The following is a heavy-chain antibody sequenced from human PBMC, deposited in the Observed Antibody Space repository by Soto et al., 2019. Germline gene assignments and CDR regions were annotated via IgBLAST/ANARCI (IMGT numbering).Heavy chain of an antibody. CDR1: GDSMKRSSTA. CDR3: ARCQVGPTIVFDY. J-gene: IGHJ4*02. D-gene: IGHD1-26*01. CDR2: FYYGGNT. V-gene: IGHV4-39*01. Sequence: SETLSFRCSVSGDSMKRSSTACGWVRQSPAKVLERIGSFYYGGNTYYNPSLNSRVLISVDTSKSQFSLKLSSVTAADTAVYFCARCQVGPTIVFDYWGQGTLVTVSS.